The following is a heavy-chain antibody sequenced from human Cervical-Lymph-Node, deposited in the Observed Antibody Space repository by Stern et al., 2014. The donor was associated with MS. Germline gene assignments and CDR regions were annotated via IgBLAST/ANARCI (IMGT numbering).Heavy chain of an antibody. CDR1: GFSFTTNY. CDR2: INPNSGTT. CDR3: TRVQRERRALDHFDP. J-gene: IGHJ5*02. Sequence: EHLVESGAEVKKPGASVNVSCEASGFSFTTNYMHWIRQAPGEGLEWVGMINPNSGTTSYARQFQGRVIITRDTSTSTIYMELTGLRSEDTALYFCTRVQRERRALDHFDPWGQGTLVTVSS. V-gene: IGHV1-46*03. D-gene: IGHD1-1*01.